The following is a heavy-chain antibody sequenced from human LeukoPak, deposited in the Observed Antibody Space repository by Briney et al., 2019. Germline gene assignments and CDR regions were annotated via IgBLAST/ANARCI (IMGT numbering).Heavy chain of an antibody. CDR1: GFTFSDYY. CDR2: ISSRGTTI. V-gene: IGHV3-11*04. D-gene: IGHD4-17*01. Sequence: KPGGSLRPSCAASGFTFSDYYMSWIRQAPGKGLEWVSYISSRGTTIYYADSVKGRFTISRDNAKNSLYLQMNSLRAEDTAVYYCAREGALTVTKDAFDIWGQRTKVTVSS. CDR3: AREGALTVTKDAFDI. J-gene: IGHJ3*02.